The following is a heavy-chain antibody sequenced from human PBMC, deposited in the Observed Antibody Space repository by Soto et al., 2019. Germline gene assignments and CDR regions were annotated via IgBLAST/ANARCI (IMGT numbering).Heavy chain of an antibody. CDR3: TRDRVDYDFWSGYPDAFDI. Sequence: GSLRLSGTASVFTFGDYAMSWFRQAPGKGLEWVGFIRSKAYGGTTEYAASVKGRFTISRDDSKSIAYLQMNSLKTEDTAVYYCTRDRVDYDFWSGYPDAFDIWGQGTMVTVSS. V-gene: IGHV3-49*03. CDR1: VFTFGDYA. J-gene: IGHJ3*02. CDR2: IRSKAYGGTT. D-gene: IGHD3-3*01.